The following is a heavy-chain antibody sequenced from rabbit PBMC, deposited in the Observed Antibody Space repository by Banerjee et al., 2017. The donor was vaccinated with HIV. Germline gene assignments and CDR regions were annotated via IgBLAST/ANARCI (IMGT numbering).Heavy chain of an antibody. CDR3: ARRAAAGGWASDL. CDR1: GFDFSSYYM. D-gene: IGHD4-1*01. V-gene: IGHV1S45*01. J-gene: IGHJ6*01. Sequence: QEQLKESGGGLVQPGGSLTLSCKASGFDFSSYYMSWVRQAPGKGLEWIGIIYGGSGSTDYASWVNGRFTISKTSSTTVTLQMTSLTAADTATYFCARRAAAGGWASDLWGPGTLVTVS. CDR2: IYGGSGST.